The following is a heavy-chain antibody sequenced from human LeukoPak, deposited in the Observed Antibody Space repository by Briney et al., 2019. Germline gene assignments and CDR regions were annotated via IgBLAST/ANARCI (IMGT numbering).Heavy chain of an antibody. CDR3: ATYYDFWSRAKGVRFDY. CDR1: GYTFTGYY. CDR2: INPNSSGT. V-gene: IGHV1-2*02. Sequence: PSVKLSCKASGYTFTGYYMHWVRQAPGQGLEWMGWINPNSSGTNYAQNFQGRVTMTRDTSTSTAYMELSRLRTDDTAVYYCATYYDFWSRAKGVRFDYWGQGTLVTVFS. D-gene: IGHD3-3*01. J-gene: IGHJ4*02.